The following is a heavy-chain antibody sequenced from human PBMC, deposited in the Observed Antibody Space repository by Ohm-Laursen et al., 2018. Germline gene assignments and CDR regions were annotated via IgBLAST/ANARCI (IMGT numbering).Heavy chain of an antibody. D-gene: IGHD3-16*02. CDR1: GDSVSRSF. CDR2: INNSGGT. CDR3: AGQAPHLPGGVIVYDS. V-gene: IGHV4-4*08. Sequence: GTLSLTCIVSGDSVSRSFWAWIRQTPGKGLEWIGWINNSGGTNYNPSLKSRVTISGNTSKNHLSLTLRSVTASDTAIYYCAGQAPHLPGGVIVYDSWGQGTLVTVSS. J-gene: IGHJ4*02.